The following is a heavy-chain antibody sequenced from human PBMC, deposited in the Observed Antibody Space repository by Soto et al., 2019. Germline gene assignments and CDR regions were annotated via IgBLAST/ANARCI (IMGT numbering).Heavy chain of an antibody. V-gene: IGHV4-59*01. CDR1: GGSISSYY. Sequence: PSETLSLTCTVSGGSISSYYLSWIRQPPGKGLEWIGYIYYSGITNDNPSLKSRVTISVDTSKNQFSLKLSSVTAADTAVYYCARGDTVETNVVEMFFDYWGQGTQVTVSS. CDR3: ARGDTVETNVVEMFFDY. D-gene: IGHD5-18*01. CDR2: IYYSGIT. J-gene: IGHJ4*02.